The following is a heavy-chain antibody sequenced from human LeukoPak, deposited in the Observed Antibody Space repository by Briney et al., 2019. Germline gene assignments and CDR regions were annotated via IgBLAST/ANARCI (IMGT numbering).Heavy chain of an antibody. D-gene: IGHD3-3*01. V-gene: IGHV4-38-2*02. CDR3: ARDETYSDVWSGSAGGGKGNYLDX. CDR2: IYHSGRT. CDR1: GYSISNGYY. J-gene: IGHJ4*02. Sequence: PSETLSLTCTVSGYSISNGYYWGWMRQPPGKGLEWIGSIYHSGRTHYNPSLKSRVIISVDTSKNYFSLKLSSVTAADTAMYYCARDETYSDVWSGSAGGGKGNYLDXWGQGILVTVSS.